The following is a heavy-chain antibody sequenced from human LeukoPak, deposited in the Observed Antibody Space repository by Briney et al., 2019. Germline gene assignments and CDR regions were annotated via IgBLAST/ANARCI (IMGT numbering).Heavy chain of an antibody. V-gene: IGHV3-23*01. CDR2: ISGSGGST. CDR1: GFTFSSYA. D-gene: IGHD2-15*01. J-gene: IGHJ5*02. CDR3: AKDKTVVAYNWFDP. Sequence: PGGSLRLSCAASGFTFSSYAMSWVRQAPGKGLEWVSAISGSGGSTYYADSEKGRFTISRDNSKNTLYLQMNSLRAEDTAVYFCAKDKTVVAYNWFDPWGQGTLVTVSS.